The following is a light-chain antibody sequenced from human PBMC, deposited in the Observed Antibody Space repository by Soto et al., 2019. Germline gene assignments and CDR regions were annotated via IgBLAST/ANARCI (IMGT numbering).Light chain of an antibody. V-gene: IGKV3-11*01. CDR3: QQRGNWHPPIY. Sequence: EIVLTQSPASLSLSPGEMATLSCSASQIISYSLAWYQQKPGQAPRLLIHDASSRVTGVPARFSGSGSETDFNLTISSLQPEDFAVYYCQQRGNWHPPIYFGQGTRLEIK. CDR2: DAS. CDR1: QIISYS. J-gene: IGKJ5*01.